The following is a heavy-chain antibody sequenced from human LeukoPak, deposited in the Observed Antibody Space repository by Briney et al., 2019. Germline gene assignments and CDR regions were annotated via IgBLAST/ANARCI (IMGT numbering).Heavy chain of an antibody. CDR2: INPSGGST. CDR1: GYTFTSYY. CDR3: ARDYNQYYYDSLWYFDY. Sequence: ASVKVSCKASGYTFTSYYMHWVRQAPGQGLEWMGIINPSGGSTSYAQKFQGRVTMTRDTSTSTVYMELSSLRSEDTAVYYCARDYNQYYYDSLWYFDYWGQGTLVTVSS. J-gene: IGHJ4*02. V-gene: IGHV1-46*01. D-gene: IGHD3-22*01.